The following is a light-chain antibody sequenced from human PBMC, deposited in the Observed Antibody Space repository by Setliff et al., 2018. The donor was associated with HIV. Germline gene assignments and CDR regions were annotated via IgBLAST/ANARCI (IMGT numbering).Light chain of an antibody. J-gene: IGLJ2*01. Sequence: QSALTQPAAVSGSPGQSITISCTGSNSNIGTYNLVSWYQQVPGRAPRLMIFEDNKRPSGVSDRFSGSKSGYTASLTISGLQPGDEADYYCCSYAGRNTFHMIFGGGTKFTVL. CDR2: EDN. CDR1: NSNIGTYNL. V-gene: IGLV2-23*02. CDR3: CSYAGRNTFHMI.